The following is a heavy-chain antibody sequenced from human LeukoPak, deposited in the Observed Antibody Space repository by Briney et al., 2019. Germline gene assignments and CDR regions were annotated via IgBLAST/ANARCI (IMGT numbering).Heavy chain of an antibody. V-gene: IGHV4-59*08. CDR2: IYYSGST. CDR3: ATLRYCSGGSCYPKYFHH. J-gene: IGHJ1*01. D-gene: IGHD2-15*01. CDR1: GGSISPNY. Sequence: PSETLSLTCTVSGGSISPNYWSWIRQPPGKGLEWIGYIYYSGSTNHSPSLKSRVTISVDTSKNQFSLKLSSVTAADTAVYYCATLRYCSGGSCYPKYFHHWGQGTLVTVSS.